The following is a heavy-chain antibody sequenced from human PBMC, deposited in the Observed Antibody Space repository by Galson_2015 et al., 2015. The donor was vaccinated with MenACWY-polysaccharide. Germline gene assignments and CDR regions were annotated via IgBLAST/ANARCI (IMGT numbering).Heavy chain of an antibody. V-gene: IGHV3-7*01. CDR1: GSTFSSYW. D-gene: IGHD2-2*01. CDR3: ARVSMPAYFDY. CDR2: IWQDGNEK. Sequence: SLRLSCAASGSTFSSYWMGWVRQPPGKRLEWVANIWQDGNEKYYLDSVKGRFTISRDNAKSSLYLQMNSLRAEDTAVYYCARVSMPAYFDYWGQGTLVTVSS. J-gene: IGHJ4*02.